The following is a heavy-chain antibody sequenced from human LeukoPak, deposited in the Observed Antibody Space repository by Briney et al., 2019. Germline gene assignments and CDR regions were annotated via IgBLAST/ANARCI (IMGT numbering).Heavy chain of an antibody. Sequence: SQTLSLTCAISGDSVSSISVAWNWIRQSPSRGLEWLGRTYYRSKWYYEYAVSVKGRININPDPSRNQFSLQLNSVTPEDTAVYYCALARSEYHYGMDVWGQGTTVTVSS. CDR3: ALARSEYHYGMDV. CDR2: TYYRSKWYY. J-gene: IGHJ6*02. V-gene: IGHV6-1*01. CDR1: GDSVSSISVA.